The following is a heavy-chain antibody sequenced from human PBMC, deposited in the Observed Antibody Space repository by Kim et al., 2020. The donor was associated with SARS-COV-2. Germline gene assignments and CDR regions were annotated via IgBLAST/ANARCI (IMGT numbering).Heavy chain of an antibody. CDR3: ARRYSSSWYKF. V-gene: IGHV4-34*01. CDR1: GGSFSGYY. J-gene: IGHJ4*02. Sequence: SETLSLTCAVYGGSFSGYYWSWIRQPPGKGLEWIGEINHSGSTNYNPSLKSRVTISVDTSKNQFSLKLSSVTAADTAVYYCARRYSSSWYKFWGQGTLVTVSS. CDR2: INHSGST. D-gene: IGHD6-13*01.